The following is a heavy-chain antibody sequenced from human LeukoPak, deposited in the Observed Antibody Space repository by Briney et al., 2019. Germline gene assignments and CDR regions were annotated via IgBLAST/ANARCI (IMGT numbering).Heavy chain of an antibody. D-gene: IGHD6-6*01. CDR2: INPSGGST. CDR1: GFTFTSSA. CDR3: ARGSLGSSSSLDDAFDI. J-gene: IGHJ3*02. V-gene: IGHV1-46*01. Sequence: GASVKVSCKASGFTFTSSAMHWVRQAPGQGLEWMGIINPSGGSTSYAQKFQGRVTMTRDMSTSTVYMELSSLRSEDTAVYYCARGSLGSSSSLDDAFDIWGQGTLVTVSS.